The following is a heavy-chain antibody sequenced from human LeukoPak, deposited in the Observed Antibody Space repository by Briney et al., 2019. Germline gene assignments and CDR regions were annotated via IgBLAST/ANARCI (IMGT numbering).Heavy chain of an antibody. V-gene: IGHV4-31*03. J-gene: IGHJ4*02. CDR3: ARGGIAAAGTDY. Sequence: SETLSLTCTVSGGSISSGGYYWSWIRQHPEKGLEWIGYIYNSGSTYYNSSLKSRVTISVDTSKNQFSLKLTSVTAADTAVYYCARGGIAAAGTDYWGQGTLVTVSS. CDR2: IYNSGST. D-gene: IGHD6-13*01. CDR1: GGSISSGGYY.